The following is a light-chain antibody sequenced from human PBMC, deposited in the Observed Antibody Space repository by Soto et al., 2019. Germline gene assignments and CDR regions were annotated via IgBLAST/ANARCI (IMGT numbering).Light chain of an antibody. CDR2: DTS. V-gene: IGKV3-20*01. J-gene: IGKJ4*01. CDR1: QTISSSY. CDR3: QQYNNWPLT. Sequence: EIVLTQSPGTLSLSPGERVTLSCRASQTISSSYLAWSQQKPGQAPRLLIYDTSSRAPGIPDRFSGSGSGTDFTLTISRLEPEDFAMYYCQQYNNWPLTFGGGTKVDIK.